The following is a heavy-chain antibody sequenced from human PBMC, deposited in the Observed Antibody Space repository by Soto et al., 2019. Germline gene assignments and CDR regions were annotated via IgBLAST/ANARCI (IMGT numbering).Heavy chain of an antibody. V-gene: IGHV1-69*13. J-gene: IGHJ4*02. Sequence: QVQLVQSGAEVKKPGSSVKVSCKASGGTFSTYGINWVRLAPGQGLEWMGWIIPKFGTTKNAQKFQGRVTXTXXESTNTAYMELKYLRSEDTAVYFCAREFDPYYGGNSLSLDYWGQGTLVTVSS. CDR1: GGTFSTYG. CDR2: IIPKFGTT. D-gene: IGHD4-17*01. CDR3: AREFDPYYGGNSLSLDY.